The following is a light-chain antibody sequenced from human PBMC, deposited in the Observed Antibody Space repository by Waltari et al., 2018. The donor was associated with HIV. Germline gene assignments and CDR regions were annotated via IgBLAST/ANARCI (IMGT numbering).Light chain of an antibody. CDR3: VSYTEKDTFLL. Sequence: QSALTQPPPASGSPGQSVALPCTGSRNDIGPFIFVSCYQHHPGKAPKLIIYDVTRRPPGIPDRFSGTKSGYTASLTVSDLQVEDEADYYCVSYTEKDTFLLFGGGTKLAV. CDR2: DVT. J-gene: IGLJ2*01. CDR1: RNDIGPFIF. V-gene: IGLV2-8*01.